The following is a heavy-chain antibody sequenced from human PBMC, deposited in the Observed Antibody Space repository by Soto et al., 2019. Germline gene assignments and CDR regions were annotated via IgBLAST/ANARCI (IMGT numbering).Heavy chain of an antibody. Sequence: SXKVYFKASGYTXNSYYMDWVRQAPGQGLEWMGIRNPSGGSTSYAQKFQGRVTMTRDTSTITVYMELSIMRSEDAAVYYCAGGGHYYGRGGMAVWGQGTTATVSS. CDR1: GYTXNSYY. CDR2: RNPSGGST. V-gene: IGHV1-46*02. J-gene: IGHJ6*02. D-gene: IGHD3-10*01. CDR3: AGGGHYYGRGGMAV.